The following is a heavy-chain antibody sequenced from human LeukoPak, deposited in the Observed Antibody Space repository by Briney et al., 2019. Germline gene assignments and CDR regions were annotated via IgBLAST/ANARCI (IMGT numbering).Heavy chain of an antibody. D-gene: IGHD1-26*01. Sequence: GASVKVSCKASRGTFSSYTISWVRQAPGQGLDWMGRIIPILGIANYAQKFQGRVTITADKSTSTAYMELSSLRSEDTAVYYCARAEGQWELRYWGQGTLVTVSS. CDR1: RGTFSSYT. J-gene: IGHJ4*02. CDR2: IIPILGIA. CDR3: ARAEGQWELRY. V-gene: IGHV1-69*02.